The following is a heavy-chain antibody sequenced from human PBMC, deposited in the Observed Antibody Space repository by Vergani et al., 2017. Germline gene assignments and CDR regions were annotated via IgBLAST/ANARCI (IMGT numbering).Heavy chain of an antibody. CDR1: GFLFSSYW. D-gene: IGHD5-12*01. CDR2: IKEDGSEK. Sequence: EVQLVESGGGLVQPGGSLRLSCAASGFLFSSYWMHWVRQAPGKGLEWVAAIKEDGSEKQYVDSGKGRFIISRDNSKNTLHLQMNSLRADDTAVYYCTKGSRGYTGYFFDYWGQGTLATVSS. J-gene: IGHJ4*02. CDR3: TKGSRGYTGYFFDY. V-gene: IGHV3-7*03.